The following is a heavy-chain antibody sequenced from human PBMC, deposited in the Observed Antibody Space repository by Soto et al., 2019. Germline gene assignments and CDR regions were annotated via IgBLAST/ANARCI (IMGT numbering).Heavy chain of an antibody. J-gene: IGHJ6*03. CDR3: ARHCPYYYGSRSATFRYYYYYMDV. CDR2: IYYSGST. D-gene: IGHD3-10*01. Sequence: SETLSLTCTVSGGSISSYYWSWIRQPPGKGLEWIGYIYYSGSTNYNPSLKSRVTISVDTSKNQFSLKLSSVTAADTAVYYCARHCPYYYGSRSATFRYYYYYMDVWGKGTTVTVSS. V-gene: IGHV4-59*08. CDR1: GGSISSYY.